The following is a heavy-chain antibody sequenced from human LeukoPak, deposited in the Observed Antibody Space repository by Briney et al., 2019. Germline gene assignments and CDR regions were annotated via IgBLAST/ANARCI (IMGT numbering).Heavy chain of an antibody. Sequence: GRSLRLSCAASGFTFDDYAMHWVRQAPGKGLEWVSGISWNRGSIGYADSVKGRFTISRDNAKNSLYLQMNSLRAEDTALYYCAKGVFVGATNGYYFDYWGQGTLVTVSS. CDR1: GFTFDDYA. CDR2: ISWNRGSI. V-gene: IGHV3-9*01. J-gene: IGHJ4*02. D-gene: IGHD1-26*01. CDR3: AKGVFVGATNGYYFDY.